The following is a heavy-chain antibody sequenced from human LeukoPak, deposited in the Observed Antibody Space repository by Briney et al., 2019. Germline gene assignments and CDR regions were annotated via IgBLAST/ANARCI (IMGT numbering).Heavy chain of an antibody. V-gene: IGHV3-74*03. Sequence: GGSLRLSCEPSGFAFSSYWMLWVRRAPGKGLVWLSRISGDGTIKTYADFVKGRFTISRDNTKNILYLQMNSLKVEDTAMYYCSRSQFDYWGQGVLVTVSS. CDR2: ISGDGTIK. CDR1: GFAFSSYW. J-gene: IGHJ4*02. CDR3: SRSQFDY.